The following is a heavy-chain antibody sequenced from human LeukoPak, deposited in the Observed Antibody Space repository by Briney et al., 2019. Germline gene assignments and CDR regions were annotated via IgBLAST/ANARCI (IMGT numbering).Heavy chain of an antibody. CDR2: IYYSGST. CDR1: GGSVSSGSYY. D-gene: IGHD3-10*01. V-gene: IGHV4-61*01. CDR3: ARAELLIQGPLFDY. J-gene: IGHJ4*02. Sequence: PSETLSLTCTVSGGSVSSGSYYSSWIRQPPGKGLEWIGYIYYSGSTNYNPSLKSRVTISVDTSKNQFSLKLSSVTAADTAVYYCARAELLIQGPLFDYWGQGTLVTVSS.